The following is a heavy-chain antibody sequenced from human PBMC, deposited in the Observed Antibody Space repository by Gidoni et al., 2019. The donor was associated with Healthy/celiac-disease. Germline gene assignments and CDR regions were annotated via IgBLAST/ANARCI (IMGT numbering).Heavy chain of an antibody. CDR1: GGSFSGYY. Sequence: QVQLQQWGAGLLKPSETLSLTCAVYGGSFSGYYWSWIRQPPGKGLEWIGEINHRGSTNYNPSLKSRVTISVDTSKNQFSLKLSSVTAADTAVYYCARPRRVVVRTGFDYWGQGTLVTVSS. CDR2: INHRGST. V-gene: IGHV4-34*01. CDR3: ARPRRVVVRTGFDY. J-gene: IGHJ4*02. D-gene: IGHD2-2*01.